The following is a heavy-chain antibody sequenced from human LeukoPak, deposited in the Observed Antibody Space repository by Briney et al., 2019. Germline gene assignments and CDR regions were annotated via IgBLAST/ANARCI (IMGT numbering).Heavy chain of an antibody. CDR3: AKDSVYDSSGYYPF. D-gene: IGHD3-22*01. Sequence: PGGSLRLSCAASGFTFSSYSMSWVRQAPGKGLEWVSAISGSGGSTYYADSVKGRFTISRDNSKNTLYLQMNSLRAEDTAVYYCAKDSVYDSSGYYPFWGQGTLVTVSS. J-gene: IGHJ4*02. CDR1: GFTFSSYS. V-gene: IGHV3-23*01. CDR2: ISGSGGST.